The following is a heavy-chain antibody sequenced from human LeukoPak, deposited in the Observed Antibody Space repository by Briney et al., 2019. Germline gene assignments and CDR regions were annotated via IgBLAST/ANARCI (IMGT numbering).Heavy chain of an antibody. CDR2: MNPNSGNT. J-gene: IGHJ6*03. CDR1: GYTFTSYD. D-gene: IGHD2-2*01. Sequence: ASVKVSCKASGYTFTSYDINWVRQATGQGLEWMGWMNPNSGNTGYAQKFQGRVTMTRSTSISTAYMELSSLRSEDTAVYYCARAARGNIVVVPAAKDYYYYMDVWGKGTTVTVSS. CDR3: ARAARGNIVVVPAAKDYYYYMDV. V-gene: IGHV1-8*01.